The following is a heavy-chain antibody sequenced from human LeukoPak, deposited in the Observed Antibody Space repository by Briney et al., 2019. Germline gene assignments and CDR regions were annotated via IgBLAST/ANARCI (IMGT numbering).Heavy chain of an antibody. V-gene: IGHV3-33*08. CDR1: GFTFSSYG. D-gene: IGHD3-10*01. J-gene: IGHJ4*02. CDR3: ARDSGMEGELLWFGELLGDFDY. Sequence: QPGGSLRLSCAASGFTFSSYGMHWVRQAPGKGLEWVAVIWYDGSNKYYADSVKGRFTISRDNSKNTLYLQMNSLRAEDTAVYYCARDSGMEGELLWFGELLGDFDYWGQGTLVTVSS. CDR2: IWYDGSNK.